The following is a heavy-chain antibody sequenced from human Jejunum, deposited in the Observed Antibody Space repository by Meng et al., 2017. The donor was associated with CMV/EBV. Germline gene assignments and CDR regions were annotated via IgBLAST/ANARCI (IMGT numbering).Heavy chain of an antibody. CDR1: GFTFSDYY. V-gene: IGHV3-11*05. D-gene: IGHD1-1*01. CDR3: VRGGGNDLTFDY. CDR2: VSSYGDYT. J-gene: IGHJ4*02. Sequence: QVQLVESGGGLVKPGESLRLSCEASGFTFSDYYMSWIRQVPGKGLEWLSYVSSYGDYTDYADSVRARFIMSRDNAKNSLYLQMNSLEVEDTAVYFCVRGGGNDLTFDYWGQGVLVTASS.